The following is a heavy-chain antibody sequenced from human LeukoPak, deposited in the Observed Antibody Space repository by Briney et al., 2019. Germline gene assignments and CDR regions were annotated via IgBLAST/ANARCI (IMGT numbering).Heavy chain of an antibody. CDR1: GFTFSSYE. CDR3: AELGITMIGGV. V-gene: IGHV3-48*03. Sequence: QPGGSLRLSCAASGFTFSSYEMNWVRQAPGKGLEWISYISSSGSTIYYADSVKGRFTISRDNAKNSLYLQMNSLRAEDTAVYYCAELGITMIGGVWGKGTTVTISS. CDR2: ISSSGSTI. D-gene: IGHD3-10*02. J-gene: IGHJ6*04.